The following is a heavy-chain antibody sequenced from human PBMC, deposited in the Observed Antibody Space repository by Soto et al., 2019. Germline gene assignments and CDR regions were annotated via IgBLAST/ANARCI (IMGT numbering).Heavy chain of an antibody. J-gene: IGHJ5*02. CDR2: IDASSTHI. CDR3: VRQQYDFLVDP. CDR1: RGNIIDHD. V-gene: IGHV3-21*01. Sequence: RLWKGVTRGNIIDHDVSWVRQAPGKGLEWVSSIDASSTHIYYVVSVKGRFTISRDNGMSSLYLQMDSLRAEDTALYYCVRQQYDFLVDPWGQGSLVTVSS. D-gene: IGHD2-15*01.